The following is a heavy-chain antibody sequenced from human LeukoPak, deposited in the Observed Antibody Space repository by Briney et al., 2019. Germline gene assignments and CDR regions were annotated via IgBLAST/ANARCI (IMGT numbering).Heavy chain of an antibody. CDR1: GYTFNHFY. V-gene: IGHV1-2*02. J-gene: IGHJ3*02. CDR3: ARVASTTRRHDAFDI. CDR2: ITPNSGCK. Sequence: ASVKVSCKASGYTFNHFYIHWMRQAAGQGLEWVGWITPNSGCKHYGQKLQGRVTLTRDTSTSTAYMELSRLRSDDTAVYYCARVASTTRRHDAFDIWGQGTMVTISS. D-gene: IGHD1-1*01.